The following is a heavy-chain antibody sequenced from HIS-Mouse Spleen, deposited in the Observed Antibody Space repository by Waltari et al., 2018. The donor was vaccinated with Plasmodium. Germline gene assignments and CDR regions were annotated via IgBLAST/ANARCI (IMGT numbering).Heavy chain of an antibody. J-gene: IGHJ4*02. CDR1: GGSFSGYY. CDR3: ARGPGYSSGWYYFDY. V-gene: IGHV4-34*01. CDR2: INHSGST. D-gene: IGHD6-19*01. Sequence: QVQLQQWGAGLLKPSETLSLTCAVYGGSFSGYYWSWIRQPPGKGLEWIGEINHSGSTNYNPSRKGRVTISVDTSKNQFSLKLSSVTAADTAVYYCARGPGYSSGWYYFDYWGQGTLVTVSS.